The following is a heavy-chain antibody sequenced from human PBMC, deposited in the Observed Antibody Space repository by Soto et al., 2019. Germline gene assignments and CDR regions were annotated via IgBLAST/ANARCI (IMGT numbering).Heavy chain of an antibody. D-gene: IGHD1-26*01. CDR1: GGTFSSYA. CDR2: IILILGTA. V-gene: IGHV1-69*01. Sequence: QVQLVQSGAEVKKPGSSVKVSCKASGGTFSSYAISWVRQAPGQGLEWMVGIILILGTANYAQKFQGRDTITADESTSTAYMELSSLRSEDTAVYCCARDRWDPSYYGMDVWGQGTTVTVSS. J-gene: IGHJ6*02. CDR3: ARDRWDPSYYGMDV.